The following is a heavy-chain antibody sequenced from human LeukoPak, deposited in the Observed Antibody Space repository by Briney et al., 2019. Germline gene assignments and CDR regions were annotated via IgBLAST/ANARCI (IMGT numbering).Heavy chain of an antibody. CDR3: ARDDGASGYCSGGSCLRGEDIYYYYMDV. J-gene: IGHJ6*03. D-gene: IGHD2-15*01. CDR2: IIPIFGTA. V-gene: IGHV1-69*13. CDR1: GGTFSSYA. Sequence: EASVKVSCKASGGTFSSYAISWVRQAPGQGLEWMGGIIPIFGTANYAQKFQGRVTITADESTSTAYMELSSLRSEDTAVYYCARDDGASGYCSGGSCLRGEDIYYYYMDVWGKGTTVTVSS.